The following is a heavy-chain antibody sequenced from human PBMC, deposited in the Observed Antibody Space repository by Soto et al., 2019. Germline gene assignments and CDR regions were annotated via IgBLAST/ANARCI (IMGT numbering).Heavy chain of an antibody. V-gene: IGHV1-18*01. Sequence: ASVKVSCKASGYTFTSYGISWVRQAPGQGLEWMGWISAYNGNTNYAQKLQGRVTMTTDTSTSTAYMELSSLRSDDTAVYYCARVARFLEWLLGFGDYYYYYMDVWGKGTTVTVSS. CDR2: ISAYNGNT. J-gene: IGHJ6*03. D-gene: IGHD3-3*01. CDR1: GYTFTSYG. CDR3: ARVARFLEWLLGFGDYYYYYMDV.